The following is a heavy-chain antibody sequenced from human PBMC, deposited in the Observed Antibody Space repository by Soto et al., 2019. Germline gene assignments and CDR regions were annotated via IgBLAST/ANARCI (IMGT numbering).Heavy chain of an antibody. CDR1: GGTFSSYA. CDR3: ASYPYPPASGDPQFFDY. V-gene: IGHV1-69*06. CDR2: IIPIFGTA. D-gene: IGHD4-17*01. J-gene: IGHJ4*02. Sequence: QVQLVQSGAEVKKPGSSVKVSCKASGGTFSSYAISWVRQAPGQGLEWMGGIIPIFGTANYAQKFQGRVTITADKSTSTAYMELSSLRSEDTAVYYCASYPYPPASGDPQFFDYWGQGTLVTVSS.